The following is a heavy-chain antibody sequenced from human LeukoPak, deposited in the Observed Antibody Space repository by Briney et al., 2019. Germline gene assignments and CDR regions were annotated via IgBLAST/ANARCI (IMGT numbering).Heavy chain of an antibody. CDR2: INPNSGGT. Sequence: ASVKVSCKASGYTFTGYYMHWVRQAPGQGLEWMGWINPNSGGTNYAQKFQGRVSMTRDTSISTAYMELSRLRSDDTAVYYCARRSIAAEGENYYYGMDVWGQGTTVTVSS. D-gene: IGHD6-13*01. CDR1: GYTFTGYY. V-gene: IGHV1-2*02. J-gene: IGHJ6*02. CDR3: ARRSIAAEGENYYYGMDV.